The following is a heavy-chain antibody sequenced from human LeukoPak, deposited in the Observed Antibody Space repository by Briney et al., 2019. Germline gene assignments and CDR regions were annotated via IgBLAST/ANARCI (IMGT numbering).Heavy chain of an antibody. CDR1: GFTFSSSS. D-gene: IGHD3-10*01. Sequence: GGSLRLSFAASGFTFSSSSMNWVRQAPGKGLEWISIISESGVITYYADSVKGRFNIFRDNSKNTLYLQMNSLRAEDTAVYYCASVTMVRGPHFDYWGQGTLVTVSS. CDR2: ISESGVIT. J-gene: IGHJ4*02. V-gene: IGHV3-23*01. CDR3: ASVTMVRGPHFDY.